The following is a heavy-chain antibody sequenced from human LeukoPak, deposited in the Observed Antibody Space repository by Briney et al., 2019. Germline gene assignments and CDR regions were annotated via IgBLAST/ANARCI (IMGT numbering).Heavy chain of an antibody. V-gene: IGHV4-34*01. CDR1: GGSFSGYY. Sequence: PSETLSLICAVYGGSFSGYYWSWIRQPPGKGLEWIGEINHSGSTNYNPSLKSRVTISVDTSKNQFSLKLSSVTAADTAVYYCARGFNWNRLFDYWGQGTLVTVSS. CDR3: ARGFNWNRLFDY. CDR2: INHSGST. D-gene: IGHD1-1*01. J-gene: IGHJ4*02.